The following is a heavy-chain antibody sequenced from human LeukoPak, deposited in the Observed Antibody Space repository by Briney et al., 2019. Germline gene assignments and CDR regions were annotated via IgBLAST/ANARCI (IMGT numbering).Heavy chain of an antibody. CDR3: AREGVRFLFDP. CDR1: GFTFSSYG. J-gene: IGHJ5*02. CDR2: IWYDGSNK. Sequence: GGSLRLSCAASGFTFSSYGMHWVRQAPGKGLEWVAFIWYDGSNKYYGDSAKGRFTISRDNSKNTLYLQMNSLRAEDTAVYYCAREGVRFLFDPWGREPWSPSPQ. D-gene: IGHD3-3*01. V-gene: IGHV3-33*08.